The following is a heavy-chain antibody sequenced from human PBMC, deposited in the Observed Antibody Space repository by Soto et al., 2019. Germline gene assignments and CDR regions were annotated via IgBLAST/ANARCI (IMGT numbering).Heavy chain of an antibody. CDR3: ARADMTTVRQGRGVRWFDP. Sequence: SETLSLTCTVSGGSISSGGYYWSWIRQHPGKGLEWIGYIYYSGSTYYNPSLKSRVTISVDTSKNQFSLKLSSVTAADTAVYYCARADMTTVRQGRGVRWFDPWGQGTLVTVSS. V-gene: IGHV4-31*03. J-gene: IGHJ5*02. CDR2: IYYSGST. D-gene: IGHD4-17*01. CDR1: GGSISSGGYY.